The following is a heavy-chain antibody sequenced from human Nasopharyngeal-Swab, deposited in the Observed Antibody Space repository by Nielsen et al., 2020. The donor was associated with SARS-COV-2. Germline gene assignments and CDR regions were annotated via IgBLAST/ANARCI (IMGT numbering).Heavy chain of an antibody. CDR3: AKGTGGGDYFSDGSIFAC. J-gene: IGHJ4*02. D-gene: IGHD2-21*02. CDR1: GFIFTDYA. CDR2: VSGNGGNT. V-gene: IGHV3-23*02. Sequence: GESLKISCAASGFIFTDYAMSWVRQAPGKGLEWVSAVSGNGGNTYYRDSVKGRFTISRDNSKSTLYLQMNNLRADDTAVYYCAKGTGGGDYFSDGSIFACWGRGTLVTVSS.